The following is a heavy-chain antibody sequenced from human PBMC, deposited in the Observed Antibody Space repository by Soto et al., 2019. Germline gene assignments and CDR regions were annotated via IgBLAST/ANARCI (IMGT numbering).Heavy chain of an antibody. CDR1: GYTFTSYS. Sequence: QVQLVQSGAEVKKPGASVKVSCKASGYTFTSYSISWVRQAPGQGLEWMGWISAYNGNTNYAQKLQGRVTMTTDTSTSTAYMELRSLRSDDTAVYYCARVSSSWYLGSDYYYGMDVWGQGTTVTVFS. CDR3: ARVSSSWYLGSDYYYGMDV. J-gene: IGHJ6*02. V-gene: IGHV1-18*01. CDR2: ISAYNGNT. D-gene: IGHD6-13*01.